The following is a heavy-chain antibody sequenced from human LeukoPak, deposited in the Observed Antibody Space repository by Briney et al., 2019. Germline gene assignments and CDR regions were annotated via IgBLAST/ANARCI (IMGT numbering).Heavy chain of an antibody. CDR1: GFTFSSYG. V-gene: IGHV3-33*01. CDR2: IWYDGSNK. D-gene: IGHD2-21*02. Sequence: PGGSLRLSCAASGFTFSSYGMHWVRQAPGKGLEWVAVIWYDGSNKYYADSVKGRFTISRDNSKNTLYLQMNSLRAEDTAVYYCARDEDCGGDCDYFDYWGQGTLVTVSS. CDR3: ARDEDCGGDCDYFDY. J-gene: IGHJ4*02.